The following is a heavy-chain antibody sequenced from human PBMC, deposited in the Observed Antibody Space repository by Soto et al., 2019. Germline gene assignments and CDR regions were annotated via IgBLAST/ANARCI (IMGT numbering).Heavy chain of an antibody. CDR2: IIPIFGTA. Sequence: QVQLVQSGAEVKKPGSSVKVSCKASGGTFSSYAISWVRQAPGQGLEWMGGIIPIFGTANYAQKFQGRVTITADKSTSRGYMEMSSLRSEDTAVYYCARDCGGSCSLYYYYGMDVWGQGTTVTVSS. D-gene: IGHD2-15*01. CDR1: GGTFSSYA. J-gene: IGHJ6*02. V-gene: IGHV1-69*06. CDR3: ARDCGGSCSLYYYYGMDV.